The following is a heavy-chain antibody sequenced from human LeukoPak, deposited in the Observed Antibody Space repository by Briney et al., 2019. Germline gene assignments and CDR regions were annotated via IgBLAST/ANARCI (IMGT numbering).Heavy chain of an antibody. CDR3: AKDVDTVMDWANDAFDV. J-gene: IGHJ3*01. CDR2: INQDGNKK. D-gene: IGHD5-18*01. CDR1: GFTFSNYW. V-gene: IGHV3-7*01. Sequence: GGSLRLSCVASGFTFSNYWMNWVRQAPGKGLEWVANINQDGNKKYYVDSVKGRFTISRDSAKKSLYLQMNSLRAEDTAVYYCAKDVDTVMDWANDAFDVWGQGTMVIVSS.